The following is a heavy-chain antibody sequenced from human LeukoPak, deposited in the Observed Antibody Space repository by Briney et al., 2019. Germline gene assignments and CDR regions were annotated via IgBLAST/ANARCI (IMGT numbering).Heavy chain of an antibody. D-gene: IGHD6-13*01. V-gene: IGHV3-30*02. J-gene: IGHJ4*02. CDR3: AKDRRSSWYVHEFDY. CDR2: IQYDGSNE. Sequence: PGGSLTLSCAASGFTFSSYGMHWVRQAPGKGLEWVAYIQYDGSNEQYADSVKGRFTISRDNSKNTLYLQMNSLRAEDTAVYYCAKDRRSSWYVHEFDYWGQGTLVTVSS. CDR1: GFTFSSYG.